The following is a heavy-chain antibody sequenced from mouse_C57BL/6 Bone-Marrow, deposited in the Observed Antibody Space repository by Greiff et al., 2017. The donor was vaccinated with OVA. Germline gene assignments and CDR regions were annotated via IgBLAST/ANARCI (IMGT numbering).Heavy chain of an antibody. CDR3: ARPYYYGSRPPFAY. J-gene: IGHJ3*01. D-gene: IGHD1-1*01. V-gene: IGHV1-64*01. CDR2: IHPNSGST. CDR1: GYTFTSYW. Sequence: LQESGAELVKPGASVKLSCKASGYTFTSYWMHWVKQRPGQGLEWIGMIHPNSGSTNYNEKFKSKATLTVDKSSSTAYMQLSSLTSEDSAVYYCARPYYYGSRPPFAYWGQGTLVTVSA.